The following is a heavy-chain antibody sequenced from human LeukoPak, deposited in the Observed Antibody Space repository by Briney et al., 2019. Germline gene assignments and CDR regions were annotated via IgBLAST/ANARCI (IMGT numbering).Heavy chain of an antibody. CDR1: GDTFIIND. CDR3: ARVTAAGTWTFDI. D-gene: IGHD6-13*01. CDR2: MNPNSGNT. Sequence: SVKVSCKASGDTFIINDINWVRQATGQGLEWMGWMNPNSGNTGYAQKFQGRVTMTRNISITTAYMELTDLRSEDTAVYYCARVTAAGTWTFDIWGQGTTVTVSS. J-gene: IGHJ3*02. V-gene: IGHV1-8*02.